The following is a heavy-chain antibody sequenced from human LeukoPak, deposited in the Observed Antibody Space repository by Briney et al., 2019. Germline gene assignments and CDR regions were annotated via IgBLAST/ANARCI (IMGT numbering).Heavy chain of an antibody. Sequence: ASVTVSCKASGYTFTGSYIHWLRQAPGQGLEWMGWVNPNSGDTTYAQSLQGRVTMTTDASTSTAYMELRSLRSDDTAVYYCTRGGVDNNLLDFWGQGTLVTVSS. CDR1: GYTFTGSY. CDR2: VNPNSGDT. J-gene: IGHJ4*02. CDR3: TRGGVDNNLLDF. D-gene: IGHD3-10*01. V-gene: IGHV1-2*02.